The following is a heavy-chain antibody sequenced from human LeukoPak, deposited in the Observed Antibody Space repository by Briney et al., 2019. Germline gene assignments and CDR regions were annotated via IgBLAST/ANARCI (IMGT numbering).Heavy chain of an antibody. D-gene: IGHD3-16*01. CDR3: ARDEDGRSSNYVFDY. CDR1: GFTFSSYG. V-gene: IGHV3-30-3*01. Sequence: AGGSLRLSCAASGFTFSSYGMHWVRQAPGKGLEWVAVISKDGSQRYYADFVKGRFTISRDNSKNTVYLQMTTLRVEDTAVYYCARDEDGRSSNYVFDYWGQGTLVTVSS. CDR2: ISKDGSQR. J-gene: IGHJ4*02.